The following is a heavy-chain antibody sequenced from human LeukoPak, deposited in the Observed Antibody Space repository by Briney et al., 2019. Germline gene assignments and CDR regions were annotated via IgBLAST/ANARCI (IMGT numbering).Heavy chain of an antibody. Sequence: GGSLRLSCAASGFTLSAHGMNWVRQAPGEGLGWLSHINAVSDSRFYADSVRGRFTISRDNANNLVFLQMNNLRADDGAVYYCARDASWASDHWGQGTLVAVSS. V-gene: IGHV3-48*04. J-gene: IGHJ4*02. D-gene: IGHD6-6*01. CDR1: GFTLSAHG. CDR3: ARDASWASDH. CDR2: INAVSDSR.